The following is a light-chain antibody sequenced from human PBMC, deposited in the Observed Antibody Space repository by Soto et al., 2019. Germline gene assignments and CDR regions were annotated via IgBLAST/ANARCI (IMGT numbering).Light chain of an antibody. V-gene: IGLV1-40*01. CDR3: QSYDSSLSGSV. CDR2: DDS. Sequence: QSVLTQPPSVSGAPGQRVTISCTGSSSNIGAGYDVHWYQQLPGTAPKLLIYDDSNRPSGVPDRFSGSKSGTSASLAITGLQAEDDADYFCQSYDSSLSGSVFGGGTKLTVL. J-gene: IGLJ2*01. CDR1: SSNIGAGYD.